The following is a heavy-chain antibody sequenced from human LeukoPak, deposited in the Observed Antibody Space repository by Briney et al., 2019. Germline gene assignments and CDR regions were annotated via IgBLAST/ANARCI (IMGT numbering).Heavy chain of an antibody. CDR2: IYYSGST. J-gene: IGHJ4*02. Sequence: SETLSLTCTVSGGSISSYYWSWLRQPPGKGLEWIGYIYYSGSTNYNPSLKRRVTISVDTSKNQFSLKLSSVTAADTAVYYCARWTWGNFDYWGQGTLVTVSS. CDR1: GGSISSYY. D-gene: IGHD3-16*01. V-gene: IGHV4-59*01. CDR3: ARWTWGNFDY.